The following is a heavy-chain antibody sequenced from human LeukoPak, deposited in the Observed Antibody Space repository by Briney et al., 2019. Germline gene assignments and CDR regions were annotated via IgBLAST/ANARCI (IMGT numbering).Heavy chain of an antibody. V-gene: IGHV3-9*01. CDR2: ISWNSGSI. CDR3: AKSPSYSSGWPLDY. D-gene: IGHD6-19*01. Sequence: PGGSLRLSCAASGFTFDDYAIHWVRQAPGKGLEWVSGISWNSGSIGYADSVKGRFTISRDNSKNTLYLQMNSLRAEDTAVYYCAKSPSYSSGWPLDYWGQGTLVTVSS. CDR1: GFTFDDYA. J-gene: IGHJ4*02.